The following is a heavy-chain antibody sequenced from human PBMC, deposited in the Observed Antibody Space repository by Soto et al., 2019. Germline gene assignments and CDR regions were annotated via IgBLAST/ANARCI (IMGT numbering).Heavy chain of an antibody. CDR1: GYTFTNYD. D-gene: IGHD1-26*01. CDR3: ARVGGNWEDDYFDY. V-gene: IGHV1-8*01. J-gene: IGHJ4*02. CDR2: MNPNSGNT. Sequence: ASVKVSCEASGYTFTNYDVNWVRQAPGQGLEWMGWMNPNSGNTGYAQKFQGRVTMTRSTSIRTAYMELSSLRSEDTAVYYCARVGGNWEDDYFDYWGQGTLVTVSS.